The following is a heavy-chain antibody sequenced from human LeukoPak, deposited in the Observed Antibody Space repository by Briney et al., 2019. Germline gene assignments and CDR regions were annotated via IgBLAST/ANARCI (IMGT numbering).Heavy chain of an antibody. Sequence: GGSLRLSCAASVFTFRSYAMHWVRQAPGKGLEWVAVISYDGSNKYYADSVKGRFTISRDNSKNTLDLQMNSLRAEDTAVYYCARPLGYCSSTSCYEWGYWGQGTLVTVCS. V-gene: IGHV3-30-3*01. CDR3: ARPLGYCSSTSCYEWGY. D-gene: IGHD2-2*01. CDR1: VFTFRSYA. J-gene: IGHJ4*02. CDR2: ISYDGSNK.